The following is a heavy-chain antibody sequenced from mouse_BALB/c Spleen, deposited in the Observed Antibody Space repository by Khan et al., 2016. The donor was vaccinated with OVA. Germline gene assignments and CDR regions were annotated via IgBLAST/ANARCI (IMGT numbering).Heavy chain of an antibody. J-gene: IGHJ3*01. CDR2: VNPNTGGS. CDR3: ARGYDFFAY. Sequence: VQLKQSGPDLVKPGASVKISCKASGYSFTLYYMTWVKQSHGKSLEWIGRVNPNTGGSDYNQEFKGKAILTVDKSSNTAYMELHSLTSEDSVVYYCARGYDFFAYGGQGTLVTVSA. D-gene: IGHD2-14*01. CDR1: GYSFTLYY. V-gene: IGHV1-26*01.